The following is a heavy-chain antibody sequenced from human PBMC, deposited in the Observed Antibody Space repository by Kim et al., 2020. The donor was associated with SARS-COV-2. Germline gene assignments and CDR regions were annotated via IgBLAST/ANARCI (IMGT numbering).Heavy chain of an antibody. CDR2: ISLGGDST. J-gene: IGHJ5*02. CDR3: AKPADSTLFDH. Sequence: GGSLRLSCAVSGFTFSNYAMTWVRQAPGKGLEWVSSISLGGDSTYYADSVKGRFTISRDNSKKTLYLQMNSLRADDTAVYYCAKPADSTLFDHWGQGTLVTVSS. D-gene: IGHD3-22*01. V-gene: IGHV3-23*01. CDR1: GFTFSNYA.